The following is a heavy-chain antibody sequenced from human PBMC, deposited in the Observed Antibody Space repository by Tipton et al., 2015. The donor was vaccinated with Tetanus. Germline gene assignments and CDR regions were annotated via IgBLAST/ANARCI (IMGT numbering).Heavy chain of an antibody. CDR2: IYYLGNT. V-gene: IGHV4-61*08. CDR1: GISVSTSDYY. J-gene: IGHJ3*01. Sequence: TLSLTCTVSGISVSTSDYYWSWVRQPPGKELEWIGYIYYLGNTAYNPSLQSRVSMSVDTSKKQFSLRLNSVAAADTATYYCARTAIFGVIIYRAFDLWGHGTMVTVSS. D-gene: IGHD3-3*01. CDR3: ARTAIFGVIIYRAFDL.